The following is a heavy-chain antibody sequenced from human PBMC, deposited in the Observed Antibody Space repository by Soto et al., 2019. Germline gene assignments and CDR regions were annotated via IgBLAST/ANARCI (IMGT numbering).Heavy chain of an antibody. CDR3: ARGGGQYYGMDV. J-gene: IGHJ6*02. CDR2: INHSGST. D-gene: IGHD3-10*01. Sequence: SETLSLTCALSGDSIIRRGGYSWSWIRQPPGKGLEWIGYINHSGSTYYKPSLKSRVTISVDRSKSQFYLSLTSMTAADTAVYYCARGGGQYYGMDVWGQGTTVTVSS. V-gene: IGHV4-30-2*01. CDR1: GDSIIRRGGYS.